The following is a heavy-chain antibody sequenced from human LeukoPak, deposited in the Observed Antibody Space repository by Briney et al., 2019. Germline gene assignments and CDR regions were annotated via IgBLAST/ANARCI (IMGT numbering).Heavy chain of an antibody. CDR2: ISYDGSNK. J-gene: IGHJ4*02. Sequence: ARSLRLSCAASGFTFSSYAMHWVRQAPGKGLEWVAVISYDGSNKYYADSVKGRFTISRDNSKNTLYLQMNSLRAEDTAVYYCARAGTGYSYGFFDYWGQGTLVTVSS. D-gene: IGHD5-18*01. V-gene: IGHV3-30*04. CDR1: GFTFSSYA. CDR3: ARAGTGYSYGFFDY.